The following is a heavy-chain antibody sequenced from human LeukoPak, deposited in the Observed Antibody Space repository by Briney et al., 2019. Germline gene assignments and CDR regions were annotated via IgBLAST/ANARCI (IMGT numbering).Heavy chain of an antibody. CDR1: GGSISSYY. J-gene: IGHJ4*02. Sequence: SETLPLTCTVSGGSISSYYWSWIRQPPGKGLEWIGYIYYSGSTNYNPSLKSRVTISVDTSKNQFSLKLSSVTAADTAVYYCARHGPYYYDSSGYYYAYYFDYWGQGTLVTVSS. CDR3: ARHGPYYYDSSGYYYAYYFDY. D-gene: IGHD3-22*01. V-gene: IGHV4-59*08. CDR2: IYYSGST.